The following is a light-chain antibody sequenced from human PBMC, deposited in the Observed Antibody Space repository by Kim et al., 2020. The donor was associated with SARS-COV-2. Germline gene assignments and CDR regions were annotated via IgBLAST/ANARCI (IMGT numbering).Light chain of an antibody. J-gene: IGLJ1*01. CDR3: CSYAGSSTYV. Sequence: QSALTQPASVSGSPGQSITISCTGTSSDVGSYNLVSWYQQHPGKAPRLMIYEVSKGPSGVSNRFSGSKSGNTASLTISGLQAEDEADYYCCSYAGSSTYVFGTGTKVTVL. CDR2: EVS. CDR1: SSDVGSYNL. V-gene: IGLV2-23*02.